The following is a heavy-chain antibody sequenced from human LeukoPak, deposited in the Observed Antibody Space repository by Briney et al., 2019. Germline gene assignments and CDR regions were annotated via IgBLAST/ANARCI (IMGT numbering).Heavy chain of an antibody. CDR1: GGSISSSSYY. D-gene: IGHD6-13*01. CDR2: IYYSGST. J-gene: IGHJ4*02. CDR3: ARHSPTSGLGIAAAGTNY. V-gene: IGHV4-39*01. Sequence: PSETLSLTCTVSGGSISSSSYYWGWIRQPPGKGLERIGSIYYSGSTYYNPSLKSRVTISVDTSKNQFSLKLSSVTAADTAVYYCARHSPTSGLGIAAAGTNYWGQGTLVTVSS.